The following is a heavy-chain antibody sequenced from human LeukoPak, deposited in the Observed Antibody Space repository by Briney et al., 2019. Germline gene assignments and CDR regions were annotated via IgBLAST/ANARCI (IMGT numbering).Heavy chain of an antibody. CDR1: GFTLSSYA. CDR2: INSDGSST. V-gene: IGHV3-74*01. J-gene: IGHJ4*02. Sequence: GGSLRLSCAGSGFTLSSYAMTWVRQAPGKGLVWVSRINSDGSSTSYADSVKGRFTISRDSAKNTLYLEMNSLRAEDTAVYYCARYNWNSAPFDYWGQGSLVTVSS. D-gene: IGHD1-7*01. CDR3: ARYNWNSAPFDY.